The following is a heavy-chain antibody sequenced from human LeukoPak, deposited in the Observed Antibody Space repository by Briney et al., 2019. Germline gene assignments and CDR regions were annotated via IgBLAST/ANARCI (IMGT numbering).Heavy chain of an antibody. V-gene: IGHV4-34*01. Sequence: SETLSLTCAVYGGSFSGYYWSWIRQPPGKGLEWIGEINHSGSTNYNPSLKSRVTISVDTSKNQFSLKLSSVTAADTAVYYCARSALMRDYVWGSYRGKYYYYMDVWGKGTTVTVSS. CDR2: INHSGST. CDR1: GGSFSGYY. D-gene: IGHD3-16*02. J-gene: IGHJ6*03. CDR3: ARSALMRDYVWGSYRGKYYYYMDV.